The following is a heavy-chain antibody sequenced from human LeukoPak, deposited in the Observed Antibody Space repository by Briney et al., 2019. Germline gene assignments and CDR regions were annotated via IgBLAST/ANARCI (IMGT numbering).Heavy chain of an antibody. J-gene: IGHJ4*02. Sequence: GGSLRLSCAASGFTFSSYAMHWVRQAPGKGLEWVAVISYDGSNKYYADPVKGRFTISRDNSKNTLYLQMNSLRAEDTAVYYCARGYPFDCWGQGTLVTVSS. CDR1: GFTFSSYA. CDR2: ISYDGSNK. D-gene: IGHD2-15*01. V-gene: IGHV3-30-3*01. CDR3: ARGYPFDC.